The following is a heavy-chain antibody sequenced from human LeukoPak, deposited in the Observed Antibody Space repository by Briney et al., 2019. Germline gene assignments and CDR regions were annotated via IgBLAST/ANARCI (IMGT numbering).Heavy chain of an antibody. CDR3: ARRPRRLLGYYYYGMDV. J-gene: IGHJ6*02. V-gene: IGHV4-59*08. CDR1: GGSISSYY. CDR2: IYYSGST. Sequence: SETLSLTRTVSGGSISSYYWSWIRQPPGKGLEWIGYIYYSGSTNYNPSLKSRVTISVDTSKNQFSLKLSSVTAADTAVYYCARRPRRLLGYYYYGMDVWGQGTTVTVSS. D-gene: IGHD7-27*01.